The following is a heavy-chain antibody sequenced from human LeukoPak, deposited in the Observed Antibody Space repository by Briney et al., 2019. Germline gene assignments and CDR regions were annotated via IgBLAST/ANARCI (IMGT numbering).Heavy chain of an antibody. CDR1: GYSFTSYW. J-gene: IGHJ4*02. CDR3: ARQRLGEISKTGFDY. CDR2: IYPGDSDT. D-gene: IGHD3-16*02. V-gene: IGHV5-51*01. Sequence: GESLKISCKGSGYSFTSYWIGWVRQMPGKGLEWMGIIYPGDSDTRYSPSFQGQVTISADKSISTAYLQWSSLKASDTAMYYCARQRLGEISKTGFDYWGQGTLVTVSS.